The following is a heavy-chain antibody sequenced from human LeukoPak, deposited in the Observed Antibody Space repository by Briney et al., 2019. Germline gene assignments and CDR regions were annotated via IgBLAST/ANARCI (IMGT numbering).Heavy chain of an antibody. J-gene: IGHJ4*02. CDR2: IKQDGSAK. D-gene: IGHD1-26*01. CDR1: GFTFSTYW. Sequence: GGSLRLSCAASGFTFSTYWMSWVRQAPGKGLEWVVNIKQDGSAKNYVDSAMGRFTISRDSAKNSLYLQMNSLRAEDTAVYYCAVAAGWEQAYWGQGTLVTVSS. V-gene: IGHV3-7*01. CDR3: AVAAGWEQAY.